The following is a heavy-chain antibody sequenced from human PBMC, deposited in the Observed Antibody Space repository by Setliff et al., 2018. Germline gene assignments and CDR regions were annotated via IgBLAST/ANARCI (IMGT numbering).Heavy chain of an antibody. CDR2: ISSSSSTI. D-gene: IGHD3-3*01. Sequence: LSLTCSVSGASVSNVNYYWGWIRQPPGKGLEWVSYISSSSSTIYYADSVKGRFTISRDNAKNSLYLQMNSLRAEDTAVYYCARGPTIFGAIYYMDVWGKGTTVTVSS. CDR1: GASVSNVNYY. J-gene: IGHJ6*03. V-gene: IGHV3-11*04. CDR3: ARGPTIFGAIYYMDV.